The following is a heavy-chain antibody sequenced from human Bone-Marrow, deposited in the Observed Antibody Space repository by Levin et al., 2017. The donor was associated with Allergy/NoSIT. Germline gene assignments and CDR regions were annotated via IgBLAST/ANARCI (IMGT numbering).Heavy chain of an antibody. CDR3: ARVPTIFGVVISYYYYYMDV. CDR2: INHSGST. J-gene: IGHJ6*03. CDR1: GGSFSGYY. Sequence: SQTLSLTCAVYGGSFSGYYWSWIRQPPGKGLEWIGEINHSGSTNYNPSLKSRVTISVDTSKNQFSLKLSSVTAADTAVYYCARVPTIFGVVISYYYYYMDVWGKGTTVTVSS. D-gene: IGHD3-3*01. V-gene: IGHV4-34*01.